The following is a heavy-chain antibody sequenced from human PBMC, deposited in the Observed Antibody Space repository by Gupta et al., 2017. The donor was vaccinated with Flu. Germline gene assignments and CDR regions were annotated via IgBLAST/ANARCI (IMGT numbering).Heavy chain of an antibody. CDR3: ARWGIVGATRDVDY. D-gene: IGHD1-26*01. CDR2: IDPTESFI. Sequence: EVQLVQSGAEVKKAGESLRISCKGSGYRFTRYWITWVRQMPGKGLEWMRRIDPTESFINYSPSFQGHITISVDKSISTAYLQWSGLKASDTATYYCARWGIVGATRDVDYWGQGTLVTVS. CDR1: GYRFTRYW. V-gene: IGHV5-10-1*01. J-gene: IGHJ4*02.